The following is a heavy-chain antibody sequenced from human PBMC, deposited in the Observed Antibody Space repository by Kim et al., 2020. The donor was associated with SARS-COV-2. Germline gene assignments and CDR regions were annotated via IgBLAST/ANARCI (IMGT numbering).Heavy chain of an antibody. CDR1: GFTFSNFW. CDR2: ISGDGNNN. CDR3: ARDRRSTSADYYFDY. D-gene: IGHD1-26*01. V-gene: IGHV3-74*01. J-gene: IGHJ4*02. Sequence: GGSLRLSCAASGFTFSNFWIHWVRQGPGTGLVYVSGISGDGNNNWYADSVKGRFTISRDNAKNTVYLQMNSLRAEATASYFCARDRRSTSADYYFDYWGQGILVTVSS.